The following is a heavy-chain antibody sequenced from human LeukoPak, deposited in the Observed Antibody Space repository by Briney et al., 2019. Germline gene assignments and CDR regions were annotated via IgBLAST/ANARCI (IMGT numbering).Heavy chain of an antibody. J-gene: IGHJ4*02. CDR2: IYYSGTT. CDR1: GGSISSYY. V-gene: IGHV4-59*01. CDR3: ARGVYIAAAQYGY. D-gene: IGHD6-13*01. Sequence: PSETLSLTCTVSGGSISSYYWSWIRQPPGKGLEWIGYIYYSGTTNYNPSLKSRVTIPVDTSRNQFSLKLSSVTAADTAVYYCARGVYIAAAQYGYWGQGTLVTVSS.